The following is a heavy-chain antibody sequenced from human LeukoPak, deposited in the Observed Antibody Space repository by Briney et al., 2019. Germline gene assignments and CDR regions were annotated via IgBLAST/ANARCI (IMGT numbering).Heavy chain of an antibody. D-gene: IGHD3-10*01. CDR1: GGSISSGDYY. J-gene: IGHJ4*02. Sequence: PSETLSLTCTVSGGSISSGDYYWSWIRQHPGKGLEWIGYIYYSGSTYYNPSLKSRVTISVDTSKNQFSLKLSSVTAADTAVYYCARARDYYGSGSYYPRPGHFDYWGQGTLVTVSS. V-gene: IGHV4-31*03. CDR3: ARARDYYGSGSYYPRPGHFDY. CDR2: IYYSGST.